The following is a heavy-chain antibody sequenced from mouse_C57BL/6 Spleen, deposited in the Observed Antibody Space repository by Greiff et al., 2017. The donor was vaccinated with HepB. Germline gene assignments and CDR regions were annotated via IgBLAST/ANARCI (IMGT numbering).Heavy chain of an antibody. J-gene: IGHJ3*01. Sequence: EVQLQQSGPELVKPGASVKISCKASGYTFTDYYMNWVKQSHGKSLEWIGDINPNNGGTSYNQKFKGKATLTVDKSSSTAYMELRSLTSEDSAVYYCARGPIYDGYAWFAYWGQGTLVTVSA. V-gene: IGHV1-26*01. CDR1: GYTFTDYY. CDR2: INPNNGGT. D-gene: IGHD2-3*01. CDR3: ARGPIYDGYAWFAY.